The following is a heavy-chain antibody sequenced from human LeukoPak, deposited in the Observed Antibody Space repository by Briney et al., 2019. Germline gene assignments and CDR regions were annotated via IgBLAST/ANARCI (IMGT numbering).Heavy chain of an antibody. D-gene: IGHD2-21*02. V-gene: IGHV3-74*01. J-gene: IGHJ4*02. CDR3: ARPVCGGDCYPYDY. Sequence: GGSLRLSCAASGFTFSSYWMHWVRQAPGKGLVWVSRINSDGSSARYEDSVKGRFTISRDNAKNTLYLQMNSLRAEDTAVYYCARPVCGGDCYPYDYWGQGTLVTVSS. CDR2: INSDGSSA. CDR1: GFTFSSYW.